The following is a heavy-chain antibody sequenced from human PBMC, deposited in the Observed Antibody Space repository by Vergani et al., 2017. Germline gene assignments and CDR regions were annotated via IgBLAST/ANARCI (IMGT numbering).Heavy chain of an antibody. CDR1: GFTLSNYD. D-gene: IGHD3-16*01. CDR2: IQFDGSNQ. V-gene: IGHV3-30*02. CDR3: AKHFRGWGIDY. Sequence: QVQLVESGGGVVQRGGSLRLSCATSGFTLSNYDMQWIRQGPGKGLGFVAFIQFDGSNQYSADSVKGRFTLSRDFSKNTLYLQMNSLRTDDTATYYCAKHFRGWGIDYWGQGTQVIVSS. J-gene: IGHJ4*02.